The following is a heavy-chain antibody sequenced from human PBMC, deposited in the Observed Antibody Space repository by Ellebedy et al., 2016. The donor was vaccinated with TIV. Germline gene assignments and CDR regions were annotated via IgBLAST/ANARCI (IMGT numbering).Heavy chain of an antibody. CDR1: GFTFTTYS. V-gene: IGHV3-21*01. D-gene: IGHD3-22*01. CDR2: ISSDENYI. CDR3: ATYPVSYYFDGPFEY. J-gene: IGHJ4*02. Sequence: GESLKISXAVSGFTFTTYSMNWVRQAPGRGLEWVSSISSDENYIYYRDSLKGRFTISRDNAKNSLYLQMNSLRAEGTAVYYCATYPVSYYFDGPFEYWGQGALVTVSS.